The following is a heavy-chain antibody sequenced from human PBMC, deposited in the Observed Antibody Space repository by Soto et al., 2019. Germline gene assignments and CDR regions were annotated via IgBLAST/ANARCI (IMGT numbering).Heavy chain of an antibody. CDR3: ARARNYDSSGCSYYYGMDV. V-gene: IGHV4-31*03. D-gene: IGHD3-22*01. CDR2: IYYSGST. CDR1: GGSINSGGYY. Sequence: QVQLQESGPGLVKPSQTLSLTCTVSGGSINSGGYYWSWIRQHPGKGLEWIGYIYYSGSTYYNPSLKSRVTISIETSKNQFSLKLSSVTAADTAVYYCARARNYDSSGCSYYYGMDVWGQGTTVTVSS. J-gene: IGHJ6*02.